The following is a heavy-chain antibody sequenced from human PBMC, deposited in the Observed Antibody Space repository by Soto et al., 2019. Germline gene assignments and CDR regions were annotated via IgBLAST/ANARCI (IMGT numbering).Heavy chain of an antibody. Sequence: SETLSLTCTISGGSISSSSYYWGWIRQPPGKGLEWIGSIYYSGSTYYNPSLKSRVTISVDTSKNQFSLKLSSVTAADTAVYYCARRRVGATTIGYFDYWGQGTLVTVS. CDR2: IYYSGST. CDR1: GGSISSSSYY. CDR3: ARRRVGATTIGYFDY. D-gene: IGHD1-26*01. J-gene: IGHJ4*02. V-gene: IGHV4-39*01.